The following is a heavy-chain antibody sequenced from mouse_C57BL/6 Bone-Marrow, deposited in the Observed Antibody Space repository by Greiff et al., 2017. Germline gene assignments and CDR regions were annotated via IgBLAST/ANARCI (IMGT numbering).Heavy chain of an antibody. D-gene: IGHD1-1*01. CDR1: GYAFSSSW. V-gene: IGHV1-82*01. CDR3: ANVYYCGSSYDCYAMDY. Sequence: VQLQQPGPELVKPGASVKISCKASGYAFSSSWMNWVKQRPGQGLEWIGRIYPGDGDTNYNGKFKGKATLTADKSSSTAYMQLSSLTSEDSAVYFCANVYYCGSSYDCYAMDYWGQGTSVTVSS. J-gene: IGHJ4*01. CDR2: IYPGDGDT.